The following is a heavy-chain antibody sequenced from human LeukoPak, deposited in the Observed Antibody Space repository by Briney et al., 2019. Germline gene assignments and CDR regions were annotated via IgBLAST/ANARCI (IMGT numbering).Heavy chain of an antibody. J-gene: IGHJ4*02. CDR2: ISYDGNFK. CDR3: AKDRNYHGSGSKAD. CDR1: GFSFSGYG. V-gene: IGHV3-30*18. Sequence: PGGSLRLSCAASGFSFSGYGMHWVRQAPDKGLEWVAVISYDGNFKKYGDFVKGRFSISRDNSKNTIYLEMNSLRDEDTAVYFCAKDRNYHGSGSKADWGQGTQVIVSS. D-gene: IGHD3-10*01.